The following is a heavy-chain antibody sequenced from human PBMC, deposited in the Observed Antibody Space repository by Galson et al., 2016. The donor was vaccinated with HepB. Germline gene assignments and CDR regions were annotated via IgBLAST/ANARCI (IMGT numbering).Heavy chain of an antibody. J-gene: IGHJ4*02. CDR2: IKSDESWK. V-gene: IGHV3-74*01. Sequence: SLRLSCAASGFTFSSYWMHWVRQAPGKGLVWVSRIKSDESWKNYADSVKGRFTISRDNSRNTLYLQMDSLRADDTAVYYCGRDRAVRSIDQWGQGALVTVSS. CDR3: GRDRAVRSIDQ. CDR1: GFTFSSYW. D-gene: IGHD6-19*01.